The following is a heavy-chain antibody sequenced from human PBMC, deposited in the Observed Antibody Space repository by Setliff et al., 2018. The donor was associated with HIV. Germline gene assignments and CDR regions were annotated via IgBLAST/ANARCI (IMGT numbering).Heavy chain of an antibody. CDR2: IKPNDGAS. J-gene: IGHJ6*02. CDR3: VREGHCVGVKCYSTDV. D-gene: IGHD2-15*01. CDR1: GYTFTNSD. Sequence: ASVKVSCKASGYTFTNSDINWVRQAPGQGLEWMGMIKPNDGASTHAQNFQGRVTMTRDTSTSTVYMELSSLRSEDTAVYYCVREGHCVGVKCYSTDVWGQGTTVTVSS. V-gene: IGHV1-46*01.